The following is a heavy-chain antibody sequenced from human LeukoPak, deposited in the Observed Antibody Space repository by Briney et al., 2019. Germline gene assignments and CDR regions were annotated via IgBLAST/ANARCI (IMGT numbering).Heavy chain of an antibody. CDR1: GGSFSGYY. V-gene: IGHV4-34*01. CDR3: ARGSGYPMSYGMDV. Sequence: PSETLSLTCAVYGGSFSGYYWSWIRQPPGKGLEWIGEINHSGSTNYNPSLKSRVTISVDTSKNQFSLKLSSVTAADTAVYYCARGSGYPMSYGMDVWGQGTTVTVSS. J-gene: IGHJ6*02. D-gene: IGHD3-22*01. CDR2: INHSGST.